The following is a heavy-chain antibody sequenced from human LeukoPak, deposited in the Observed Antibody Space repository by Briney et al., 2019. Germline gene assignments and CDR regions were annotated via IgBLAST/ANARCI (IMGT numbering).Heavy chain of an antibody. CDR3: AILPTSSSWSSHIDY. D-gene: IGHD6-13*01. V-gene: IGHV3-9*01. J-gene: IGHJ4*02. CDR1: GFTFDDYA. Sequence: PRGSLRLSCAASGFTFDDYAMHWVRQAPGKGLEWVSDISWNSGSIGYADSVKGRFTISRDNSKNTLYLQMNSLRAEDTAVYYCAILPTSSSWSSHIDYWGQGTLVTVSS. CDR2: ISWNSGSI.